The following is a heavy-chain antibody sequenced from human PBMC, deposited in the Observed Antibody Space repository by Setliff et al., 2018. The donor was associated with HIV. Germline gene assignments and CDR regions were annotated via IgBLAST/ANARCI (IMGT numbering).Heavy chain of an antibody. CDR1: GGSISSSSYY. CDR2: IYYSGST. D-gene: IGHD3-22*01. V-gene: IGHV4-39*01. Sequence: SETLSLTCTVSGGSISSSSYYWGWIRQPPGKGLEWIGSIYYSGSTYYNPSLKSLFTISVDTSKNQFSLKLSSVTAADTAVYYCARHFTYYYDSSGLDYFDYWGQGTLVTVSS. J-gene: IGHJ4*02. CDR3: ARHFTYYYDSSGLDYFDY.